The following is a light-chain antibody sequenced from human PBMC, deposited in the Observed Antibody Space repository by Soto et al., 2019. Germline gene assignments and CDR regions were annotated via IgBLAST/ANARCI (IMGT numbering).Light chain of an antibody. J-gene: IGKJ5*01. CDR2: AAS. Sequence: DIQLTQSPSFLSASVGDRVTIICRASQGISSYLAWYQQKPGKAPKLLIYAASTLQSGVPLRFSGSGSGTDFTLTISSLQPEDAATYYCQQSYNTPSFGQGTRLEI. CDR1: QGISSY. V-gene: IGKV1-9*01. CDR3: QQSYNTPS.